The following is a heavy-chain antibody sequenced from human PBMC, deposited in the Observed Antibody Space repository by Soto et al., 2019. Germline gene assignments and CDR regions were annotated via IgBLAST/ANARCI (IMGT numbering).Heavy chain of an antibody. CDR1: GFTFSSYG. V-gene: IGHV3-30*18. D-gene: IGHD3-10*01. CDR3: AKDQLRGVRGVITYYYGMDV. Sequence: QVQLVESGGGVVQPGRSLRLSSAASGFTFSSYGMHWVRQAPGKGLEWVAVISYDGSNKYYADSVKGRFTISRDNSKNTLYLQMNSLRAEDTAVYYCAKDQLRGVRGVITYYYGMDVWGQGTTVTVSS. J-gene: IGHJ6*02. CDR2: ISYDGSNK.